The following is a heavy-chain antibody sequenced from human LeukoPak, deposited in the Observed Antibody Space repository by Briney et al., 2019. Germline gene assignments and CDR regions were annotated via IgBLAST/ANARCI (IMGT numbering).Heavy chain of an antibody. CDR1: GFTFSRYG. Sequence: GGSLRLSCAVSGFTFSRYGMHWVRQTPGKGLEWVAYIRKDGSDKYYADSVKGRFTISRDSPKNMLYLQMNSLRVEETAVYYCARANHFDCWGQGTLVTVSS. CDR2: IRKDGSDK. CDR3: ARANHFDC. V-gene: IGHV3-30*02. J-gene: IGHJ4*02.